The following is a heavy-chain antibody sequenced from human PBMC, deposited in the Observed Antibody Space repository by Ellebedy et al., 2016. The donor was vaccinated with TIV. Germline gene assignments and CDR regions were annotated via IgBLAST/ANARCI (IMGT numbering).Heavy chain of an antibody. Sequence: GESLKISCAASGFIFRDYEMHWVRQAPGKGLEHGAAIANDGRASYYADSVQGRFTISRDNSKNMLYLQMGSLRPEDMGVYYCARGVWRGYYYYMDVWGKGTTVTVSS. CDR3: ARGVWRGYYYYMDV. CDR1: GFIFRDYE. V-gene: IGHV3-64*02. CDR2: IANDGRAS. D-gene: IGHD3-3*01. J-gene: IGHJ6*03.